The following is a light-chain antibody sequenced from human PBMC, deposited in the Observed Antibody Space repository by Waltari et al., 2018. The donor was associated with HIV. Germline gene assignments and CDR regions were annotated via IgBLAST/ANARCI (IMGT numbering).Light chain of an antibody. CDR2: DAS. J-gene: IGKJ5*01. Sequence: DIQMIQSPSSLSASVGDRVTITCQASEDISTHLNWYQQKPGKAPNRLIYDASNLETGVQARFSGSGSGTEFSFTISSLQPEEIATYFCQQYGRFPPITFGRGTRLEI. V-gene: IGKV1-33*01. CDR1: EDISTH. CDR3: QQYGRFPPIT.